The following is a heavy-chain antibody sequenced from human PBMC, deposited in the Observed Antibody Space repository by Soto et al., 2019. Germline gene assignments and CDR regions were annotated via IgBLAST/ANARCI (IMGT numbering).Heavy chain of an antibody. Sequence: GGSLRLSCAASGFTFDDYTMHWVRQAPGKGLEWVSLISWDGGSTYYADSVKGRFTISRDNSKNSLYLQMNSLRTEDTALYYCAKDGNSGSYYLFDYWGQGTLAT. CDR1: GFTFDDYT. CDR3: AKDGNSGSYYLFDY. D-gene: IGHD1-26*01. V-gene: IGHV3-43*01. J-gene: IGHJ4*02. CDR2: ISWDGGST.